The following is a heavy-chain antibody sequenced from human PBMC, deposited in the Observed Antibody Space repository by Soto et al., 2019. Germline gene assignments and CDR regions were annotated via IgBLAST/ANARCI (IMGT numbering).Heavy chain of an antibody. CDR3: ARGSIYYYGSGMGEDYFDY. Sequence: QVQLVQSGAEVKKPGASVKVSCKASGYTFTGYYMQWVRQAPGQGLEWMGWINPNSGGTNYAQKFQGWVTMTRDTSISTAYMELSRLRSDDTAVYYCARGSIYYYGSGMGEDYFDYWGQGTLVTVSS. CDR1: GYTFTGYY. J-gene: IGHJ4*02. CDR2: INPNSGGT. D-gene: IGHD3-10*01. V-gene: IGHV1-2*04.